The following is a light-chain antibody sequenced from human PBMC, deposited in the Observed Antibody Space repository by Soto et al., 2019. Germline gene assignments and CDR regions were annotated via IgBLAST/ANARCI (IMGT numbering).Light chain of an antibody. V-gene: IGKV3-20*01. Sequence: EIVLTQSPGTLSLSPGERATLSCRASQSVSSSSLAWYQQKAGQAPRRLIYDASSRATAIPDRFSGSVSGTDFTLTISRLEPEDFAVYYCQQYDSSSLTFGGGTKVEIK. CDR1: QSVSSSS. CDR2: DAS. CDR3: QQYDSSSLT. J-gene: IGKJ4*01.